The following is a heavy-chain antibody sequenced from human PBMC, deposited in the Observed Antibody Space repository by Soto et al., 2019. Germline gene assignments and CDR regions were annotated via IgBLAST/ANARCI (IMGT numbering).Heavy chain of an antibody. V-gene: IGHV3-23*01. D-gene: IGHD6-19*01. CDR3: ARLPLQWLAPWAFDI. CDR2: ISGSSGST. CDR1: GFTFSNHA. J-gene: IGHJ3*02. Sequence: GGSLRLSCAASGFTFSNHAMSWVRQAPGKGLEWVASISGSSGSTYYSDSVKGRFTVSRDNSKNTLYLQMNSLRAEDTAVYYCARLPLQWLAPWAFDIWGQGTMVTVSS.